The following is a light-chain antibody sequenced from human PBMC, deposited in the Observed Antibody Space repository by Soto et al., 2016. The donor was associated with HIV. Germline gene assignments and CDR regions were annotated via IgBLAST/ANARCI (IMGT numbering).Light chain of an antibody. Sequence: SYELTQPPSVSVAPGKTATITCGENNIGREYVYWYQQKLGQAPVLVVSYDSDRPSGIPERFSGSHSGNTATLTISRVEAGDEADYYCQVWDANSDHRGVFGGGTKLTVL. CDR3: QVWDANSDHRGV. CDR1: NIGREY. CDR2: YDS. J-gene: IGLJ2*01. V-gene: IGLV3-21*04.